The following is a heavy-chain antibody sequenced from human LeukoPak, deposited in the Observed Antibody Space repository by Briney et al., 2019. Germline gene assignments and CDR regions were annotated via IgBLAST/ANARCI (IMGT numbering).Heavy chain of an antibody. CDR1: GFTFSSYA. J-gene: IGHJ4*02. CDR2: ISGGGDIT. CDR3: AKVSCGSSSCPLDY. D-gene: IGHD2-2*01. V-gene: IGHV3-23*01. Sequence: GGSLRLSCAASGFTFSSYAMSWVRQASGKGLEWVSVISGGGDITYYADSVRGRFTISRGNSKNTLYLQKNSLRAEDTAVYYCAKVSCGSSSCPLDYWGQGTLVTVSS.